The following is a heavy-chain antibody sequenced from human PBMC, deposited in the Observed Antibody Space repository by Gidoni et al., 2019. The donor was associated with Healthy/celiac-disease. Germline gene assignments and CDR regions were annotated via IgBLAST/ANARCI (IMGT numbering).Heavy chain of an antibody. V-gene: IGHV4-39*01. Sequence: QLQLQESVPGLVKPSETLSLTCTVSGGSISSSSYYWGWIRQPPGKGLDWIGRIYYSGSTYYNPSLKSRVTISVDTSKNQFSLKLSSVTAADTAVYYCASGSGSSSLYYYYYMDVWGKGTTVTVSS. D-gene: IGHD6-6*01. CDR3: ASGSGSSSLYYYYYMDV. CDR2: IYYSGST. J-gene: IGHJ6*03. CDR1: GGSISSSSYY.